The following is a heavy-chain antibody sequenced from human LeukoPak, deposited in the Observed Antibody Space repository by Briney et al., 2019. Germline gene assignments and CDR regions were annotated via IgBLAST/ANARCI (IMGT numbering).Heavy chain of an antibody. CDR2: ISGSGDST. J-gene: IGHJ4*02. CDR3: ARSLRHIRGSYSLFDY. V-gene: IGHV3-23*01. D-gene: IGHD1-26*01. Sequence: PGGSLRLSCAASGFTFSSYAISWVRQAPGKGLEWVSAISGSGDSTFYADSVKGRFTISRDNAKNSLYLQMNSLRAEDTAVYYCARSLRHIRGSYSLFDYWGQGTLVTVSS. CDR1: GFTFSSYA.